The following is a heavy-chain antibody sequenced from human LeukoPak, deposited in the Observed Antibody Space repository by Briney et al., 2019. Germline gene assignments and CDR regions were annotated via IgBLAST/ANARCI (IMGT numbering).Heavy chain of an antibody. D-gene: IGHD3-22*01. CDR2: ITGNGGRT. CDR3: ATRYYQDYSDFFVY. V-gene: IGHV3-23*01. Sequence: GGSQRLSWAPAGSTFRGYAMSWVRQAAGGGLGWLSTITGNGGRTHYADSVKGRFLISRDNSRNNLYQQMNNQRVEDTAVYYCATRYYQDYSDFFVYWGQGTLVYVSS. CDR1: GSTFRGYA. J-gene: IGHJ4*02.